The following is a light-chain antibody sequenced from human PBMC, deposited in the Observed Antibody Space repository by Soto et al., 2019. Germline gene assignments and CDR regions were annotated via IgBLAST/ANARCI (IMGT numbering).Light chain of an antibody. CDR3: QQYNNWPRS. V-gene: IGKV3-15*01. Sequence: EIVMTQSPATLSVSPGEGVALSCRASQSINNFLAWYQQRPGQAPRLLISGASTRATGVPARISGSGSGTEFTLSISSLQSEDFAVYYCQQYNNWPRSFGQGTKLEIK. J-gene: IGKJ2*01. CDR2: GAS. CDR1: QSINNF.